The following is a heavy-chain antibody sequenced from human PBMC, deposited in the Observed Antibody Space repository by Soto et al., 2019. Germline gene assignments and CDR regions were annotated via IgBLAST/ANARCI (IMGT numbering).Heavy chain of an antibody. Sequence: QVQLVQSGAEEKKPGASVKVSCKASGYTFTSYAMHWVRQAPGQRLEWMGWINAGNGNTKYSQKFQGRVTITRATAASTAYMGLSSLRSEDTAVYYCARAWVVVTAPDYWGQGTLVTVSS. CDR3: ARAWVVVTAPDY. CDR1: GYTFTSYA. J-gene: IGHJ4*02. V-gene: IGHV1-3*05. D-gene: IGHD2-21*02. CDR2: INAGNGNT.